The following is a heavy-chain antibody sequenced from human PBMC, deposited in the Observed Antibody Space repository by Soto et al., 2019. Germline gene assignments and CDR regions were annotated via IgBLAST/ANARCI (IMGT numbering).Heavy chain of an antibody. Sequence: ASVKVSCKASGYTFTSYDINWVRQAPGQGLEWMGWMNPNSGKTGYAQKFQGRVTMTRNNSISTAYMELSSLRSEDTAVYYCARERDHVLRHFDCVPHYYGLDVWGQGTTVTVSS. CDR2: MNPNSGKT. D-gene: IGHD3-9*01. CDR3: ARERDHVLRHFDCVPHYYGLDV. V-gene: IGHV1-8*01. J-gene: IGHJ6*02. CDR1: GYTFTSYD.